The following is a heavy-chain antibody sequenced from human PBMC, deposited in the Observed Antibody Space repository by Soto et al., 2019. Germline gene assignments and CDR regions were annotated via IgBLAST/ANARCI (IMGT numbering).Heavy chain of an antibody. V-gene: IGHV4-59*08. CDR1: GGSISSYY. D-gene: IGHD3-3*01. J-gene: IGHJ4*02. CDR3: VRIFGEY. Sequence: QVQLQESGPGLVKPSETLSLTCTVSGGSISSYYWSWIRQPPGKGLEWIGYIYYSGSTNYNPSLKSRVTISVDTSKNQFSLKLSSVTAADTAVYYCVRIFGEYWGLGTLVTVSS. CDR2: IYYSGST.